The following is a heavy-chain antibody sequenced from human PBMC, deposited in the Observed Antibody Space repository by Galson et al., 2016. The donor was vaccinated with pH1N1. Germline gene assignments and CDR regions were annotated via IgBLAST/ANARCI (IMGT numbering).Heavy chain of an antibody. J-gene: IGHJ6*02. CDR1: GYTFIAYY. Sequence: SVKVSCKASGYTFIAYYIHWVRQAPGQGLEWMGWISPDTGDTYYAQSFQGRVTMTRDTSISTAYMELSMLRYDDTALYYGARPEQGGPYYYYGMDVWGQGTTVTVSS. CDR3: ARPEQGGPYYYYGMDV. V-gene: IGHV1-2*02. D-gene: IGHD1-14*01. CDR2: ISPDTGDT.